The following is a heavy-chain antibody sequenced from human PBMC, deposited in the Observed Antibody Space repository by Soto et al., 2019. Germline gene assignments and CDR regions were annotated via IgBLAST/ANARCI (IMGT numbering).Heavy chain of an antibody. D-gene: IGHD4-4*01. J-gene: IGHJ4*02. CDR3: AKVQYDYSEQYYFDY. CDR2: ISGSGGST. Sequence: PGGSLRLSCAASGFTFSSYAMSWVRQAPGKGLEWVSAISGSGGSTYYADSVKGRFTISRDNSKNTLYLQMNSLRAEDTAVYYCAKVQYDYSEQYYFDYWGQGTLVTVSS. CDR1: GFTFSSYA. V-gene: IGHV3-23*01.